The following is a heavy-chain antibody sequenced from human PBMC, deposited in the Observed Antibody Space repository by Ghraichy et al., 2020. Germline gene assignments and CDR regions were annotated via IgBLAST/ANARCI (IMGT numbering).Heavy chain of an antibody. V-gene: IGHV3-7*01. D-gene: IGHD1-26*01. J-gene: IGHJ2*01. CDR2: IKQDGSEK. Sequence: GGSLRLSCAASGFTFSSYWMSWVRQAPGKGLEWVANIKQDGSEKYYVDSVKGRFTISRDNAKNSLYLQMNSLRAEDTAVYYCARESSGSYSNWYFDLWAVAPWSLSPQ. CDR1: GFTFSSYW. CDR3: ARESSGSYSNWYFDL.